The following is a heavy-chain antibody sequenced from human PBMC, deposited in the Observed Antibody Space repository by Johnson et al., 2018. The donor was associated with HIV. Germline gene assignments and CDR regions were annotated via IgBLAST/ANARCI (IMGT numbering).Heavy chain of an antibody. CDR2: ISYDGNSR. CDR1: GFTFSTYT. CDR3: ARVGEWELVTDAFDI. D-gene: IGHD1-26*01. V-gene: IGHV3-30*04. J-gene: IGHJ3*02. Sequence: QVQLVESGGGVVQPGRSLRLSCAASGFTFSTYTMHWVRQAPGKGLEWVALISYDGNSRYYADSVKGRFTISRDNAKNSLYLQMNSLRAEDTTVYYCARVGEWELVTDAFDIWGQGTMVTVSS.